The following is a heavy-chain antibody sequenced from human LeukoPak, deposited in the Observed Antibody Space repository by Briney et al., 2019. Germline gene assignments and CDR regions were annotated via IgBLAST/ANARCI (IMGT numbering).Heavy chain of an antibody. V-gene: IGHV3-23*01. D-gene: IGHD5-12*01. CDR1: GFTFSNYA. CDR2: ISGSGDGT. CDR3: AKPFYSGYDPHFDY. Sequence: GGSLRLSCAASGFTFSNYAMSWVRQAPGKGLEWVSAISGSGDGTYSADSVKGRFTISRDNSKNTLYLQMNSLRAEDTAVYYCAKPFYSGYDPHFDYWGQGTLVIVSS. J-gene: IGHJ4*02.